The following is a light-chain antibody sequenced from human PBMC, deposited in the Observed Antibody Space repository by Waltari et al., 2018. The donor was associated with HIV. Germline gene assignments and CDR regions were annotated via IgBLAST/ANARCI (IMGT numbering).Light chain of an antibody. CDR3: QQYKNWPGP. CDR1: QSVSSN. V-gene: IGKV3-15*01. J-gene: IGKJ4*01. CDR2: GAS. Sequence: EVVMTQSPATLSVSPGERATLSCRASQSVSSNLAWYQQKPGQVHRLLIYGASTRATGIPARFSGSGSGTEFTLTISSLQSEDFAVYYCQQYKNWPGPFGGGTKVEIK.